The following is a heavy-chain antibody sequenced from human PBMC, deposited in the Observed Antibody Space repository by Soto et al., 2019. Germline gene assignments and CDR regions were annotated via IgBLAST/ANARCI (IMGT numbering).Heavy chain of an antibody. CDR2: IYYSGST. Sequence: SETLSLTCTFSGCSISSYYWILIRQPPGKGLEWIGYIYYSGSTNYNPSLKSRVTISVDTSKNQFSLKLSSVTAADTAVYYCARNLYQYSYGFDNWFDPWGQGTLVTVSS. CDR1: GCSISSYY. J-gene: IGHJ5*02. V-gene: IGHV4-59*01. D-gene: IGHD5-18*01. CDR3: ARNLYQYSYGFDNWFDP.